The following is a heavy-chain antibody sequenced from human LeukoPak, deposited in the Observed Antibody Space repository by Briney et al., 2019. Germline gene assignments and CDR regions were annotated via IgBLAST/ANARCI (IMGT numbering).Heavy chain of an antibody. Sequence: GGSLRLSCAASGFTFSDHYMDWVRQAPGKGLERVGRTRNKANSYTTEYAASVKGRFTISRDDSKNSLYLQMNSLKTEDTAVYYCARGGATFDSFYFDYWGQGTLVTVSS. J-gene: IGHJ4*02. D-gene: IGHD1-26*01. V-gene: IGHV3-72*01. CDR1: GFTFSDHY. CDR2: TRNKANSYTT. CDR3: ARGGATFDSFYFDY.